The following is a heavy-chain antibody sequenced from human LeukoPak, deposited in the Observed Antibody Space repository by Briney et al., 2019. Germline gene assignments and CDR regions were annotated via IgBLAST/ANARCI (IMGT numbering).Heavy chain of an antibody. CDR2: IIPIFGTA. J-gene: IGHJ6*03. Sequence: SVKVSCKASGGTFSSYAISWVRQAPGQGLEWMGRIIPIFGTANYAQKFQGRVTITTDESTSTAYMELSSLRSEDTAVYYCAVGRAVAGRDYYYYYYLDVWGKGTTVTVSS. CDR1: GGTFSSYA. D-gene: IGHD6-19*01. CDR3: AVGRAVAGRDYYYYYYLDV. V-gene: IGHV1-69*05.